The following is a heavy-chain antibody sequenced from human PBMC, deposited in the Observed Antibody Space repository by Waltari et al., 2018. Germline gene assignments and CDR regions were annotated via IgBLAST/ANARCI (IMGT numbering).Heavy chain of an antibody. V-gene: IGHV4-34*01. CDR1: GGSFSGYY. CDR2: INHSGST. CDR3: ASSNSSSARPFDY. J-gene: IGHJ4*02. Sequence: QVQLQQWGAGLLKPSATLSLTCAVYGGSFSGYYWSWIRQPPGKGLEWIGEINHSGSTNYNPSLKSRVTISVDTSKNQFSLKLSSVTAADTAVYYCASSNSSSARPFDYWGQGTLVTVSS. D-gene: IGHD6-6*01.